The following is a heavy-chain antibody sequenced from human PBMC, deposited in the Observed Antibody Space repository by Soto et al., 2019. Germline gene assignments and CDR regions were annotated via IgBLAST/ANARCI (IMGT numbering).Heavy chain of an antibody. CDR1: GFTFSDHF. CDR2: IRNKANYYAT. Sequence: EVQLVESGGGLVQAGGSLTLSCEASGFTFSDHFMDWVRQAPGKGLEWVGRIRNKANYYATEYAASVKGRFTISREDSKTSVYLQMNSLQTEDTAVYYCARDLVWVAGPYNRYCMDVWGKGTTVTVSS. V-gene: IGHV3-72*01. J-gene: IGHJ6*03. CDR3: ARDLVWVAGPYNRYCMDV. D-gene: IGHD6-19*01.